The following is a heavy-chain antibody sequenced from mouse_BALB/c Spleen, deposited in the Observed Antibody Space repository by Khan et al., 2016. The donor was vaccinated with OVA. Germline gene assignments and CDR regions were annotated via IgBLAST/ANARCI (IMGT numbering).Heavy chain of an antibody. CDR3: TRHGYVAWFTY. Sequence: EVQLQQSGPELMKPGASVKISCKASGYSFTSYYIHWVIQSHGKSLEWIGYIDPFSGDTTYKQKFKGRATLTVDKSSSTAYIHLSNLTSEDSAVYYCTRHGYVAWFTYGGQGTLVTVSA. V-gene: IGHV1-31*01. CDR2: IDPFSGDT. D-gene: IGHD2-2*01. CDR1: GYSFTSYY. J-gene: IGHJ3*01.